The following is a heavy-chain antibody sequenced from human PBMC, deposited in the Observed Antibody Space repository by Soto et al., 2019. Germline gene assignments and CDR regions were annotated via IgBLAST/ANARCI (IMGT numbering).Heavy chain of an antibody. V-gene: IGHV1-69*13. CDR2: IIPIFGTA. Sequence: SVKVYCKAAGGAFSSYAISWVRQAPGQGLEWMGGIIPIFGTANYAQKFQGRVTITADESTSTAYMELSSLRSEDTAVYYCARGRVYYYDSSGYYLDYWGQGTLVTVHS. J-gene: IGHJ4*02. D-gene: IGHD3-22*01. CDR1: GGAFSSYA. CDR3: ARGRVYYYDSSGYYLDY.